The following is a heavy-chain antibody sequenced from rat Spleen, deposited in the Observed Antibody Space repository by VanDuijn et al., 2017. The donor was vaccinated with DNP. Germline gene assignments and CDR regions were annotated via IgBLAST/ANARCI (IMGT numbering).Heavy chain of an antibody. CDR1: GFTFSNYY. CDR3: ATQGYYGSSAY. CDR2: ISYDGSST. Sequence: EVQLVESGGGLVQPGRSLKLSCTASGFTFSNYYMAWVRQAPKKGLEWVATISYDGSSTYYRDSVKGRFTISRDNAKSTLYLQMDSLRSEDTATYYCATQGYYGSSAYWGQGTLVTVSS. V-gene: IGHV5-7*01. J-gene: IGHJ3*01. D-gene: IGHD1-6*01.